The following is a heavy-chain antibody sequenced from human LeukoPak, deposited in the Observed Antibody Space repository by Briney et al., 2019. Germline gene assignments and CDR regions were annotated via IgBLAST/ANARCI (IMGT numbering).Heavy chain of an antibody. Sequence: ASVKVSCKASGGTFSSYAVSWVRQAPGQGLEWMGRIIPIFGTANYAQKFQGRVTITTDESTSTAYMELSSLRSEDTAVYYCARATYYYDSSARGVYYYMDVWGKGTTVTVSS. CDR1: GGTFSSYA. V-gene: IGHV1-69*05. D-gene: IGHD3-22*01. J-gene: IGHJ6*03. CDR2: IIPIFGTA. CDR3: ARATYYYDSSARGVYYYMDV.